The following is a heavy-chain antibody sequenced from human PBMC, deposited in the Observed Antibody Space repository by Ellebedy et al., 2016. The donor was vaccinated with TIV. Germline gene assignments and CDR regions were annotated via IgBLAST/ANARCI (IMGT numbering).Heavy chain of an antibody. Sequence: GGSLRLSCAVSGFTFNNAWMNWVRQAPGKGLEWVGRIRSKTDGGTTDYAAPVKGRFTISRDDSKNTLYLQMNSLKTEDTGVYYCARGGSGSVIWGQGTMVTVSS. CDR3: ARGGSGSVI. V-gene: IGHV3-15*07. J-gene: IGHJ3*02. CDR2: IRSKTDGGTT. CDR1: GFTFNNAW. D-gene: IGHD1-26*01.